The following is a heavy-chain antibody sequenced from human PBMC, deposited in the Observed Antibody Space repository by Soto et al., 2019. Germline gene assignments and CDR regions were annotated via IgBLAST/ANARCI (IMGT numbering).Heavy chain of an antibody. CDR3: AREDSIIIPAVSDF. Sequence: GGSLRLSCAVSGFNFNNYGINWVRQAPGKGLEWVSSVSKSDYTYYSDSVKGRFTISRDNAKNSVSLQMNTLRAEDTAVYYCAREDSIIIPAVSDFWGQGTLVTV. CDR2: VSKSDYT. V-gene: IGHV3-21*01. CDR1: GFNFNNYG. J-gene: IGHJ4*02. D-gene: IGHD2-2*01.